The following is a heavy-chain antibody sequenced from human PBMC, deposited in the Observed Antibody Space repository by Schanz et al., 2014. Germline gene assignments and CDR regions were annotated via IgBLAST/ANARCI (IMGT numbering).Heavy chain of an antibody. J-gene: IGHJ4*02. Sequence: EVQLVESGGGWVQPGGSLRLSCTASGFTFSDYWMSWVRQVPGKGLEWVSAILGLASTTYYADSVKGRFTISRDNSKNTVYIQMNSLRAEDTAVYYCARGGPAYYFDDWGQGTLVTVSS. CDR2: ILGLASTT. CDR1: GFTFSDYW. CDR3: ARGGPAYYFDD. V-gene: IGHV3-23*04.